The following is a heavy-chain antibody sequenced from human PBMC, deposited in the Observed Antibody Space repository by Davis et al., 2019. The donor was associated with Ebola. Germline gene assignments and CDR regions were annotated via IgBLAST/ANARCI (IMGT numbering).Heavy chain of an antibody. D-gene: IGHD4-11*01. J-gene: IGHJ5*02. Sequence: PGGSLRLSCAASGFTFSSYAMSWVRQAPGKGLEWVSAISGSGGSTYYADSVKGRFTISRDNSKNTLYLQMNSLRAEDTAVYYCAKGLDYSNLTNWFDPWGQGTLVTVSS. CDR2: ISGSGGST. CDR1: GFTFSSYA. CDR3: AKGLDYSNLTNWFDP. V-gene: IGHV3-23*01.